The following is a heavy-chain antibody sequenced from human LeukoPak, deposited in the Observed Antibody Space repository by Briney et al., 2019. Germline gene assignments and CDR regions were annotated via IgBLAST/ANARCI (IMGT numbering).Heavy chain of an antibody. Sequence: GASVKVSCKASGYTFTGYYMHWVRQAPGQGLEWMGWINPNSGGTNYAQKFQGRVTMTRDTSISTAYMELSRLRSDDTAVYYCARDRPIAVAGDYYDYYGMDGWGQGTTVTVSS. D-gene: IGHD6-19*01. CDR1: GYTFTGYY. CDR2: INPNSGGT. V-gene: IGHV1-2*02. J-gene: IGHJ6*02. CDR3: ARDRPIAVAGDYYDYYGMDG.